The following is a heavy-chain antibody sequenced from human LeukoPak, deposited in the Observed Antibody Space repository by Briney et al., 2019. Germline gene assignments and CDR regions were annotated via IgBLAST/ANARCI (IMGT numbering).Heavy chain of an antibody. J-gene: IGHJ4*02. CDR2: IWYDGSNK. V-gene: IGHV3-33*01. CDR1: GITFSSYG. D-gene: IGHD4-17*01. CDR3: ARDNDYGDYRIDY. Sequence: GRSLRLSCAASGITFSSYGMHWVRQAPGKGLEWVAVIWYDGSNKYYADSVKGRFTISRDKSKNTLYLQMNSLRAEDTAVYYCARDNDYGDYRIDYWGQGTLVTVSS.